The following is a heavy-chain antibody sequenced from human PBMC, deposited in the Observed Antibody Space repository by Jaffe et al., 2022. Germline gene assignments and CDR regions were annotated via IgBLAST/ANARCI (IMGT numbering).Heavy chain of an antibody. Sequence: QVQLVQSGAEVKKPGASVKVSCKASGYTFTSYYMHWVRQAPGQGLEWMGIINPSGGSTSYAQKFQGRVTMTRDTSTSTVYMELSSLRSEDTAVYYCARSLSGAKITFEFDPWGQGTLVTVSS. V-gene: IGHV1-46*01. CDR1: GYTFTSYY. J-gene: IGHJ5*02. CDR2: INPSGGST. D-gene: IGHD3-16*01. CDR3: ARSLSGAKITFEFDP.